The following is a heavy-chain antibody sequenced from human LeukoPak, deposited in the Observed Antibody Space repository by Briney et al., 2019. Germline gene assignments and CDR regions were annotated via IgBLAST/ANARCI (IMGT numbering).Heavy chain of an antibody. CDR2: ISGSAGDT. Sequence: PGGSLRLSCAASGFTFSNYAMSWVRQAPGKGLEWVSVISGSAGDTKYADSVTGRFTISRDNSKNTLYLQMNSLRAEDTAIYHCAKDRRQGATSYYYFGMDVWGQGTTVTVSS. D-gene: IGHD3-16*01. CDR1: GFTFSNYA. V-gene: IGHV3-23*01. CDR3: AKDRRQGATSYYYFGMDV. J-gene: IGHJ6*02.